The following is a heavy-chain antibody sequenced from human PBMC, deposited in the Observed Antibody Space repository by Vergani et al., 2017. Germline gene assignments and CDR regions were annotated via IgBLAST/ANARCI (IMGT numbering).Heavy chain of an antibody. Sequence: QVQLQQWGAGLLKPSETLSLTCAVYGRSFSGYYWSWIRQPPGKGLEWIGEINHSGSTNYNPSLKSRVTISVDTSKNQFSLKLSSVTAADTAVYYCARLIGSGWYGHFQHWGQGTLVTVSS. CDR2: INHSGST. D-gene: IGHD6-19*01. CDR1: GRSFSGYY. V-gene: IGHV4-34*01. J-gene: IGHJ1*01. CDR3: ARLIGSGWYGHFQH.